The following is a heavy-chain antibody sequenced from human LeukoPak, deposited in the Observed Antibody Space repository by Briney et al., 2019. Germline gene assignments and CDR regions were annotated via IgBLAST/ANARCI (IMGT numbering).Heavy chain of an antibody. CDR1: GFTFSSYA. D-gene: IGHD3-10*01. CDR3: AKVSWYYYGSGSYSWFDP. J-gene: IGHJ5*02. Sequence: TGGSLRLSCAASGFTFSSYAMSWVRQAPGKGLEWVSAISGSGGSTYYADSVKGWFTISRDNSKNTLYLQMNSLRAEDTAVYYCAKVSWYYYGSGSYSWFDPWGQGTLVTVSS. V-gene: IGHV3-23*01. CDR2: ISGSGGST.